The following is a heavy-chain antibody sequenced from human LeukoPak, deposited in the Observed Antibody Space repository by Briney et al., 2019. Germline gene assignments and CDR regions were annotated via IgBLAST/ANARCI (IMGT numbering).Heavy chain of an antibody. Sequence: GGSLRLTCVASGLAFSSYSMHWVRQAPGKGLEWVGVISYDGSDEYYTDSVKGRFTISRDNSKNTVYLQMNSLRADDTAVYYCARDFTPEWFDIHWGQGTLVTVS. CDR2: ISYDGSDE. CDR3: ARDFTPEWFDIH. CDR1: GLAFSSYS. J-gene: IGHJ4*02. D-gene: IGHD3-3*01. V-gene: IGHV3-30*04.